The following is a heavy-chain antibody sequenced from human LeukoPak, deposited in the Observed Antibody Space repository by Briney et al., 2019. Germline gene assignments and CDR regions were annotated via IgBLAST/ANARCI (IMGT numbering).Heavy chain of an antibody. CDR2: IRSKAYGGTT. Sequence: GGSLRLSCTASGFTFGDYAMSWFRQAPGKGLEWVGFIRSKAYGGTTEYAASVKGRFTISRDDSKSIAYLQMNSLKTEDTAVYYCTRDLKSIFGVVTIPFSFDPWGQGTLVTVSS. D-gene: IGHD3-3*01. V-gene: IGHV3-49*03. J-gene: IGHJ5*02. CDR3: TRDLKSIFGVVTIPFSFDP. CDR1: GFTFGDYA.